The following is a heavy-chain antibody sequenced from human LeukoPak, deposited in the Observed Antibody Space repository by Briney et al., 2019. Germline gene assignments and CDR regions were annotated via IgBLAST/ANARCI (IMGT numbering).Heavy chain of an antibody. D-gene: IGHD1-26*01. Sequence: KTSETLSLTCTVSGGSISSYYWSWIRQPPGKGLEWIGSIYYSGSTYYNPSLKSRVTISVDTSKNQFSLKLSSVTAADTAVYYCAAKWELPHRSYYYYYMDVWGKGTTVTVSS. CDR2: IYYSGST. J-gene: IGHJ6*03. CDR3: AAKWELPHRSYYYYYMDV. V-gene: IGHV4-59*04. CDR1: GGSISSYY.